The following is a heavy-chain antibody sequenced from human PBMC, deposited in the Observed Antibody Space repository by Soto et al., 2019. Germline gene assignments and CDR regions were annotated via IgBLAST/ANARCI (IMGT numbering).Heavy chain of an antibody. CDR1: GYTFTSYG. Sequence: QVQLVQSGAEVKKPGASVKVSCKASGYTFTSYGISWVRQAPGQGLEWMGWVSAYNGNTNYAQKLQGRVTMTTDTSTSTAYMELRSLRSDDTAVYYCARVRVLRYFGWSTARACDIWGQGTMVTVSS. D-gene: IGHD3-9*01. CDR3: ARVRVLRYFGWSTARACDI. V-gene: IGHV1-18*01. CDR2: VSAYNGNT. J-gene: IGHJ3*02.